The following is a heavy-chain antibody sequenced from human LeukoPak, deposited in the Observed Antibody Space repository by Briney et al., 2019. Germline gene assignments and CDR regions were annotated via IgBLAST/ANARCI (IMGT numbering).Heavy chain of an antibody. CDR2: IYYSGST. CDR3: ARDSFYSSFDY. V-gene: IGHV4-39*07. J-gene: IGHJ4*02. CDR1: GGSISSSSYY. D-gene: IGHD4-11*01. Sequence: SETLSLTCTVSGGSISSSSYYWGWIRQPPGKGLEWIGSIYYSGSTYYNPSLKSRVTISVDTSKNQFSLKLSSVTAADTAVYYCARDSFYSSFDYWGQGTLVTVSS.